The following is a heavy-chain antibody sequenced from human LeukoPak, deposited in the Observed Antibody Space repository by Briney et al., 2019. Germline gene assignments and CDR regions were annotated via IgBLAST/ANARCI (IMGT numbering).Heavy chain of an antibody. CDR3: ARDFGIAVGDAFDI. V-gene: IGHV3-33*01. CDR2: VWDAGTNT. CDR1: GFTFSNYA. J-gene: IGHJ3*02. D-gene: IGHD6-19*01. Sequence: GGSLRLSCAASGFTFSNYAMHWVRQAPGKGLEWVAAVWDAGTNTHYADSVKGRVTIPRDNSKNTLYLQMNSLRAEDTAVYYCARDFGIAVGDAFDIWGQGTMVTVSS.